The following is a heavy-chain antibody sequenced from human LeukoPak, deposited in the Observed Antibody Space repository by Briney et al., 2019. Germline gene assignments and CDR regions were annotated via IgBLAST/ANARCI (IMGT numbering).Heavy chain of an antibody. CDR2: IIPIFGTA. J-gene: IGHJ4*02. CDR3: ATDPPRRYSSGWYGNF. CDR1: GGTFSSYA. Sequence: ASVKVSCKASGGTFSSYAISWVRQAPGQGLEWMGGIIPIFGTANYAQKFQGRVTITADESTSTAYMELSSLRSEDTAVYYCATDPPRRYSSGWYGNFWGQGTLVTVSS. D-gene: IGHD6-19*01. V-gene: IGHV1-69*13.